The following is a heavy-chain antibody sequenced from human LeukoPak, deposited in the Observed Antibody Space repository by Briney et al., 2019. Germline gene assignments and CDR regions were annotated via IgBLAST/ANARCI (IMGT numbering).Heavy chain of an antibody. CDR1: GFTFNSYG. D-gene: IGHD2-15*01. V-gene: IGHV3-30*02. Sequence: GGSLRLSCAASGFTFNSYGMHWVRQAPGKGLEWVAFIRYDGSNKYYADSVKGRFTISRDNSKNTLYLQMNSLRAEDTAVYYCAKSGGIVVVVAATIDYWGQGTLVTVSS. J-gene: IGHJ4*02. CDR2: IRYDGSNK. CDR3: AKSGGIVVVVAATIDY.